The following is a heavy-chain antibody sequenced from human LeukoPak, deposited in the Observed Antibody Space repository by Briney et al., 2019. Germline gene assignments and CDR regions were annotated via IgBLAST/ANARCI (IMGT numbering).Heavy chain of an antibody. Sequence: SETLSLTCTVSGDSISNYYWSWVRQPAGKGLEWIGRIYASGSSNYNPSLKSRITMSVDTSKNQFSLKLSSATAADTAVYYCARCLNTYYYDNSGYSPEHYYMDVWGKGTTVIVSS. CDR3: ARCLNTYYYDNSGYSPEHYYMDV. CDR2: IYASGSS. J-gene: IGHJ6*03. CDR1: GDSISNYY. D-gene: IGHD3-22*01. V-gene: IGHV4-4*07.